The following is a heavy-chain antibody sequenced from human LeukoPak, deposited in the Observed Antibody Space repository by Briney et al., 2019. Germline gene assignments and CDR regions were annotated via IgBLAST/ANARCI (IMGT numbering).Heavy chain of an antibody. J-gene: IGHJ4*02. CDR3: ARRSVATIDY. V-gene: IGHV3-30*04. Sequence: GGSLRLSYAASGFTFSSYAMHWVRQAPGKGLEWVAVISYDGSNKYYADSVKGRFTISRDNSKNTLYLQMNSLRAEDTAVYYCARRSVATIDYWGQGTLVTVSS. D-gene: IGHD2-15*01. CDR2: ISYDGSNK. CDR1: GFTFSSYA.